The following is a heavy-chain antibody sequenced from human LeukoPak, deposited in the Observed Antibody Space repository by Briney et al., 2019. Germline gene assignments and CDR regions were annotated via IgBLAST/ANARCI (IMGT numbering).Heavy chain of an antibody. CDR3: ARAPITSPFYFDY. D-gene: IGHD2-2*01. Sequence: GGSLRLSCTASGFTFDEHGMSWVRQVPGKGLEWVSGINWSGGSTGYADPLRGRFTISRDNAKNSLYLQMDSLRAENTALYYCARAPITSPFYFDYWGQGTLVTVSS. J-gene: IGHJ4*02. V-gene: IGHV3-20*04. CDR2: INWSGGST. CDR1: GFTFDEHG.